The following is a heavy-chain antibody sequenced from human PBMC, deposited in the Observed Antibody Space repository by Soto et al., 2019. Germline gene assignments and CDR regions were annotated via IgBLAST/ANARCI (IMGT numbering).Heavy chain of an antibody. CDR1: VGSFSVYY. V-gene: IGHV4-34*01. J-gene: IGHJ6*02. Sequence: PSETLSVTCAFYVGSFSVYYWTWVRQPPGKGLEWIGEINHSGSTNYNPSLKSRVTISVDTSKNQFSLKLSSVTAADTAVYYCARGEELRYYYYGMDVWGQGTTVTVS. CDR2: INHSGST. CDR3: ARGEELRYYYYGMDV. D-gene: IGHD1-26*01.